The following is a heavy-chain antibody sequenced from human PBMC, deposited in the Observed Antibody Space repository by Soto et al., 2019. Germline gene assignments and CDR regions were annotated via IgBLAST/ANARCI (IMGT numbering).Heavy chain of an antibody. CDR3: ATWYSCILTGYYTFDY. CDR2: ISAYNGNT. D-gene: IGHD3-9*01. J-gene: IGHJ4*02. CDR1: GYTFTSYG. Sequence: GASVKVSCKASGYTFTSYGISWVRQAPGQGLEWMGWISAYNGNTNYAQKLQGRVTMTTDTSTSTAYMELRSLRSDDTAVYYCATWYSCILTGYYTFDYWGQGTLVTVSS. V-gene: IGHV1-18*01.